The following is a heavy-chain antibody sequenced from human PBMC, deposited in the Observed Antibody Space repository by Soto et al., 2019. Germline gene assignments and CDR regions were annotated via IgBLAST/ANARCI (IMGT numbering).Heavy chain of an antibody. D-gene: IGHD6-6*01. CDR3: ARVRDSSSSSYNWFDP. CDR2: IIPIFGTA. J-gene: IGHJ5*02. CDR1: GGTFSSYA. V-gene: IGHV1-69*13. Sequence: AVKVSCKASGGTFSSYAISWVRQAPGQGLEWMGGIIPIFGTANYAQKFQGRVTITADESTSTAYMELSSLRSEDTAVYYCARVRDSSSSSYNWFDPWGQGTLVTVSS.